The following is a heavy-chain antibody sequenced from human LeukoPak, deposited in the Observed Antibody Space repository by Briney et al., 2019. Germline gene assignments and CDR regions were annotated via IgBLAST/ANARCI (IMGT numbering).Heavy chain of an antibody. Sequence: GGSLRLSCAASGFTFSSYGMTWVRQAPGKGLEWVSYISSSSSTIYYADSVKGRFTISRDNAKNSLHLQMNSLRAEDTAVYYCARDRRLWFGEIKSPDDYWGQGTLVTVSS. V-gene: IGHV3-48*04. CDR1: GFTFSSYG. J-gene: IGHJ4*02. CDR2: ISSSSSTI. CDR3: ARDRRLWFGEIKSPDDY. D-gene: IGHD3-10*01.